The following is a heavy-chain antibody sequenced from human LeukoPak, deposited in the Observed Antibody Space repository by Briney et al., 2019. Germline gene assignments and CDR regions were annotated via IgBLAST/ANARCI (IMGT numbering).Heavy chain of an antibody. CDR2: IIPIFGTA. J-gene: IGHJ5*02. CDR3: ARDREIIAAGNWFDP. D-gene: IGHD6-13*01. CDR1: GGTFSSYA. Sequence: ASVKVSCKASGGTFSSYAISWVRQAPGLGLEWMGRIIPIFGTANYAQKFQGRVTITTDESTSTAYMELSSLRSEDTAVYYCARDREIIAAGNWFDPWGQGTLVTVSS. V-gene: IGHV1-69*05.